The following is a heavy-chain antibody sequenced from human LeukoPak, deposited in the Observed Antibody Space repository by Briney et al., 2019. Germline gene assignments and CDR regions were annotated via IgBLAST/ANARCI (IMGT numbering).Heavy chain of an antibody. Sequence: GRSLRLSCAGSGFIFNNYAMHWVRQPPGKGLEWVSGISWNSGSIDYADPVKGRFTISRDNAKNSLYLQMNSLRVEDTAFYYCAKDNRRHYTSGPNPDSLHWGQGALVTVSS. CDR3: AKDNRRHYTSGPNPDSLH. CDR1: GFIFNNYA. V-gene: IGHV3-9*01. CDR2: ISWNSGSI. D-gene: IGHD6-19*01. J-gene: IGHJ4*02.